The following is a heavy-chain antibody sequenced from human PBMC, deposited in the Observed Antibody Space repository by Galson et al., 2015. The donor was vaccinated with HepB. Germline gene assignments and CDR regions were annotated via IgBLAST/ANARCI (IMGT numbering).Heavy chain of an antibody. Sequence: PRLSCAASEFTFSSYWMNWVRQAPGKGLEWVANINPDGSEKYYVASLKGRFTISRDNAKNSLYLQMASLRAEDAAVYYCARRVSLVRGIITKPDYYYGMDVWGQGTTVTVAS. CDR3: ARRVSLVRGIITKPDYYYGMDV. J-gene: IGHJ6*02. CDR1: EFTFSSYW. V-gene: IGHV3-7*03. CDR2: INPDGSEK. D-gene: IGHD3-10*01.